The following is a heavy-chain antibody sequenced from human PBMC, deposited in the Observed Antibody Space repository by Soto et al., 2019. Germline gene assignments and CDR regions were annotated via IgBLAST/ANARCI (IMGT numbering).Heavy chain of an antibody. V-gene: IGHV1-2*02. CDR2: INPNTGGT. J-gene: IGHJ4*02. Sequence: QVQLVQSGAEVKKPGASVKVSCKASGYTFTDNYIHWVRQAPGHGLEWMGWINPNTGGTNYAQKFQGRVTMTRDTSITTAYRELSRLRSDDTAVYYCARDFSSSADGFDYWGQGTLVTVSS. CDR3: ARDFSSSADGFDY. D-gene: IGHD6-6*01. CDR1: GYTFTDNY.